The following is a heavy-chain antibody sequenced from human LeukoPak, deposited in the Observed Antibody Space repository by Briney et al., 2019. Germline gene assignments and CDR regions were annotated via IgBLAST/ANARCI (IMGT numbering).Heavy chain of an antibody. CDR3: ARDHRPEIQYYYMDV. J-gene: IGHJ6*03. V-gene: IGHV3-9*01. Sequence: GGSLRLSCAVSGFNFDDYAIHWVRQGPGKGLEWVAGISANGGFISYGESVKGRFTISRDNPRNSVFLQMNSLTAEDTAVYYCARDHRPEIQYYYMDVWGKGTTVAVSS. CDR1: GFNFDDYA. CDR2: ISANGGFI. D-gene: IGHD1-14*01.